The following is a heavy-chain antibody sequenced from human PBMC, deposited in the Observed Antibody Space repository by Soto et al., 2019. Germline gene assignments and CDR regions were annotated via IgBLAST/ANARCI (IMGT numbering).Heavy chain of an antibody. J-gene: IGHJ6*03. CDR1: GGTFTSYS. Sequence: QVQLVQSGAEVKKPGSSVKVSCKTSGGTFTSYSLSWVRQAPGQGLEWMGNIMPVLDMTNYAQKFQGRVTITADRSTSMAYMELRSLKSEDTYVYFGTRDGTGLGYYIDVWGKGTTVTVSS. D-gene: IGHD3-9*01. CDR3: TRDGTGLGYYIDV. V-gene: IGHV1-69*08. CDR2: IMPVLDMT.